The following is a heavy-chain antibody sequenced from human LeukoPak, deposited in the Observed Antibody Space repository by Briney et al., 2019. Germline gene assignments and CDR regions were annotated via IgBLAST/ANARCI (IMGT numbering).Heavy chain of an antibody. CDR1: GFTFSSYA. V-gene: IGHV3-23*01. CDR3: ARDIVVVPAAEFYFDY. Sequence: PGGSLRLSCAASGFTFSSYAMSWVRQAPGKGLEWVSATSGSGGSTYYADSVKGRFTISRDNAKNSLYLQMNSLRAEDTAVYYCARDIVVVPAAEFYFDYWGQGTLVTVSS. J-gene: IGHJ4*02. CDR2: TSGSGGST. D-gene: IGHD2-2*01.